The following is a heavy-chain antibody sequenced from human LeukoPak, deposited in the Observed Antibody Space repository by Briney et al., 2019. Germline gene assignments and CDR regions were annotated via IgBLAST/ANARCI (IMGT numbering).Heavy chain of an antibody. CDR1: GYTFTSYY. V-gene: IGHV1-46*01. CDR2: INPSGGST. CDR3: ARDLVDYGSGSYWSYFDY. Sequence: ASVKVSCKASGYTFTSYYMHWVRQAPGQGLEWMGLINPSGGSTSYAQKFQGRDTMTRDTSTSTVYMELSSLRSEDTAVYYCARDLVDYGSGSYWSYFDYWGQGTLVTVSS. D-gene: IGHD3-10*01. J-gene: IGHJ4*02.